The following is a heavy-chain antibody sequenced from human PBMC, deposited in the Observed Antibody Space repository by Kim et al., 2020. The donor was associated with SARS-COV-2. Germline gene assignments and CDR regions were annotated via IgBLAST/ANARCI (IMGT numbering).Heavy chain of an antibody. D-gene: IGHD6-6*01. J-gene: IGHJ4*02. V-gene: IGHV4-39*01. Sequence: YYNPSLKSRVTISVDTSKSQFSLKLSSVTAADTAVYYCAGGIAATLSFDYWGQGTLVTVSS. CDR3: AGGIAATLSFDY.